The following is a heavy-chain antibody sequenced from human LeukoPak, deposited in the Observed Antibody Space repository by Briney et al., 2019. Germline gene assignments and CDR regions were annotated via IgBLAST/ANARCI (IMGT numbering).Heavy chain of an antibody. CDR3: AKGGTTFDF. Sequence: EPGGSLRLSCAASGFTFSSYWMSWVRQAPGKGLEWVANIKYDGSEKYYVDSVKGRFTISRDNAKNSLYLQMNSLRAEDTALYYCAKGGTTFDFWGQGTLVTVSS. CDR1: GFTFSSYW. D-gene: IGHD2/OR15-2a*01. V-gene: IGHV3-7*01. CDR2: IKYDGSEK. J-gene: IGHJ4*02.